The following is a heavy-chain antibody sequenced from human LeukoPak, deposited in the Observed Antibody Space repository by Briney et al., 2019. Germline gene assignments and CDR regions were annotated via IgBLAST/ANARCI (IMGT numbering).Heavy chain of an antibody. D-gene: IGHD5-18*01. CDR2: IIIDGSST. J-gene: IGHJ6*02. CDR3: ARVDTAMAYYYYYGMDV. V-gene: IGHV3-74*01. CDR1: GFTVSSNW. Sequence: GPSLTPSCAPSGFTVSSNWADSASHPGGDWRGFDSFIIIDGSSTSYADSVKGRFTISRDNAKNTLYLQMNSLRAEDTAVYYCARVDTAMAYYYYYGMDVWGQGTTVTVSS.